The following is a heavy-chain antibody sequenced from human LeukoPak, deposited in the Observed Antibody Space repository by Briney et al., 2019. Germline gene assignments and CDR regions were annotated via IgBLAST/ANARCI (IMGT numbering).Heavy chain of an antibody. CDR3: AKDRLSSPTAPRFDP. V-gene: IGHV3-23*01. CDR1: GFSFNDYA. J-gene: IGHJ5*02. D-gene: IGHD2/OR15-2a*01. CDR2: ISGSGGRT. Sequence: PGGSLRLSCAASGFSFNDYAMSWVRQAPGKGLEWVSVISGSGGRTSYADSVKGRFTTSRDNSKNTLYLQINSLRAEDTALYYCAKDRLSSPTAPRFDPWGQGTQVTVSS.